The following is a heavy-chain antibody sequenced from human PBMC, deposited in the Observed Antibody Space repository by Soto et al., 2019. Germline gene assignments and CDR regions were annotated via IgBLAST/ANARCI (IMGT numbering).Heavy chain of an antibody. Sequence: QVQLVESGGGVVQPGRSLRLSCAASGFTFSSYGMHWVRQAPGKGLEWVAVISYDGSNKYYADSVKGRFTISRDNSKNRLYLQMNSLRAEDTAVYYCAKDARITIFGVVISYGMDVWGQGTTVTVSS. CDR2: ISYDGSNK. CDR3: AKDARITIFGVVISYGMDV. CDR1: GFTFSSYG. D-gene: IGHD3-3*01. J-gene: IGHJ6*02. V-gene: IGHV3-30*18.